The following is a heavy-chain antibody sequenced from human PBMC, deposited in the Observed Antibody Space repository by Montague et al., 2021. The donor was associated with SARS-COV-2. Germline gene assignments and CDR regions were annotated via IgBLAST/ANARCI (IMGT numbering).Heavy chain of an antibody. V-gene: IGHV4-34*01. CDR2: INHSGST. J-gene: IGHJ6*02. CDR3: ARGRRRYNWRDETSYYYGRDV. D-gene: IGHD1-20*01. CDR1: GGSLSGYY. Sequence: SETLSLTCAVYGGSLSGYYWSWIRQPPGKGLEWIGEINHSGSTNYNLYLTRRVPISLATSKTQFSLKLSSVTAADTAVYYCARGRRRYNWRDETSYYYGRDVWGQGTTVTVSS.